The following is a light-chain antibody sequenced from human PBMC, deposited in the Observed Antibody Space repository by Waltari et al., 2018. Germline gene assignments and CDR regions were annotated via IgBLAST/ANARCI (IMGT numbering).Light chain of an antibody. Sequence: QSALTQPPSASGSPGQSVTISCTGTSSDVGTYNYVSWYQQHPGKAPKLMIYEVSKRPSGVPARFSGSKSDNTASLTVSGLQAEDEADYYCVSYSASDHVVIGGGTKLTVL. V-gene: IGLV2-8*01. CDR2: EVS. J-gene: IGLJ2*01. CDR3: VSYSASDHVV. CDR1: SSDVGTYNY.